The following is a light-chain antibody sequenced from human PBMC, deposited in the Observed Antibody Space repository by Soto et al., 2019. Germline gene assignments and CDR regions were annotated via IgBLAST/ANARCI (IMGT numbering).Light chain of an antibody. CDR3: QKCGRSSWT. CDR1: QSVSSSY. Sequence: EIVLTQSPGTLSLSPGERATLSCRASQSVSSSYLAWYQQKSGQAPRLLIYGAANRATGIPDRFSGSRLGTDFTLAISRLEPEDFSVYYCQKCGRSSWTFGQGTKVEIK. J-gene: IGKJ1*01. CDR2: GAA. V-gene: IGKV3-20*01.